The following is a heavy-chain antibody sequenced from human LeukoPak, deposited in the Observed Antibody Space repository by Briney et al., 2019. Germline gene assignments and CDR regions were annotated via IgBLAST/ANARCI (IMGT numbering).Heavy chain of an antibody. D-gene: IGHD3-10*01. CDR3: ARGVQIYYCGSGSYPAKFDY. Sequence: PSETLSLTCAVYGGSFSGYYWSWIRQPPGKGLERIGEINHSGSTNYNPSLKSRVTISVDTSKNQFSLKLSSVTAADTAVYYCARGVQIYYCGSGSYPAKFDYWGQGTLVTVSS. J-gene: IGHJ4*02. CDR2: INHSGST. V-gene: IGHV4-34*01. CDR1: GGSFSGYY.